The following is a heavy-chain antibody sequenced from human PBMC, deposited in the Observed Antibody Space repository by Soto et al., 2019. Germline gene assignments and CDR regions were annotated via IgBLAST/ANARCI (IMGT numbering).Heavy chain of an antibody. J-gene: IGHJ2*01. D-gene: IGHD2-15*01. Sequence: QEQLVQSGAEVKKPGSSVKVSCKASGGTFRSYAISWVRQAPGQGLEWMGGIIPIFGTTNYARKFQGRVTITSDESTSTVYMHLSSLRSEDTAVYYCARDGGGLGYCIGGNCCWYFDFWGRGTLVTVSS. CDR1: GGTFRSYA. V-gene: IGHV1-69*01. CDR2: IIPIFGTT. CDR3: ARDGGGLGYCIGGNCCWYFDF.